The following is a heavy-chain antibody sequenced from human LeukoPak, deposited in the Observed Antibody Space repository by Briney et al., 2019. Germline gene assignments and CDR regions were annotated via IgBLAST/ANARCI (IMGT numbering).Heavy chain of an antibody. Sequence: SETLSLTCTVSGGSISSYYWSWIRQPPGKGLGWIGYIYYSGSTNYNPSLKSRVTISVDTSKNQFSLKLSSVTAADTAVYYCARDRSPRGWFDPWGQGTLVTVSS. D-gene: IGHD3-10*01. CDR3: ARDRSPRGWFDP. V-gene: IGHV4-59*01. CDR2: IYYSGST. CDR1: GGSISSYY. J-gene: IGHJ5*02.